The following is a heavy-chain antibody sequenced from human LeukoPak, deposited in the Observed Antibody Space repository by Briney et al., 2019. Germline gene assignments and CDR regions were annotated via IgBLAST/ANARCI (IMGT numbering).Heavy chain of an antibody. V-gene: IGHV4-59*01. D-gene: IGHD1-14*01. CDR2: IYYSGST. CDR1: GGSISSYY. J-gene: IGHJ4*02. CDR3: ARFHRHQLPKSDF. Sequence: SETLSLTCTVSGGSISSYYWSWIRQPPGKGLEWIGYIYYSGSTNYNPSLKSRVTISVDTSKNQFSLKLSSVTAADTAVYYCARFHRHQLPKSDFWGQGTVVTVSS.